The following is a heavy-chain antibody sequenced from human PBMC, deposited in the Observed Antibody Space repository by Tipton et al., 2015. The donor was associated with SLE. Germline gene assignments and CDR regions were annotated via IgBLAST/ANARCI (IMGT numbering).Heavy chain of an antibody. V-gene: IGHV4-59*01. CDR1: GGSFGSYY. D-gene: IGHD3-3*02. CDR3: ARGPPFMEWERNWFDP. Sequence: TLSLTCTVSGGSFGSYYWTWIRQPPGKRLEWIAYIYHSGITNYNPSLQSRVTISVDRSKNQFSLKLTSVTAADTAVYYCARGPPFMEWERNWFDPWGQGTQVTVSS. J-gene: IGHJ5*02. CDR2: IYHSGIT.